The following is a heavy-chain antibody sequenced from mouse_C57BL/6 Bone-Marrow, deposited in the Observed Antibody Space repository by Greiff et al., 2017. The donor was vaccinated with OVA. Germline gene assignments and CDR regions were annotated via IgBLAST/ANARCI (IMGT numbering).Heavy chain of an antibody. CDR1: GYTFTSYT. Sequence: QVQLQQSGAELARPGASLKMSCKASGYTFTSYTMHWVKQRPGQGLEWIGYINPSSGYTKYNQKFKDKATLTADKPSSTAYMQLSSLTSEDSAVYYCAKSLFYDWYFDVWGTGTTVTVSS. J-gene: IGHJ1*03. D-gene: IGHD2-1*01. V-gene: IGHV1-4*01. CDR2: INPSSGYT. CDR3: AKSLFYDWYFDV.